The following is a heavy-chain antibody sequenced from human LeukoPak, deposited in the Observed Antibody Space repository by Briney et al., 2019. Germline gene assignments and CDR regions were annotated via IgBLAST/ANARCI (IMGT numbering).Heavy chain of an antibody. V-gene: IGHV1-2*02. CDR2: INPNSGGT. Sequence: ASVKVSCKASGCTFTGCYMHWVRQAPGQGLEWMGWINPNSGGTNYAQKFQGRVTMTRDTSISTAYMELSRLRSDDTAVYYCARVDGRDVGIVATNYYYYYGMDVWGQGTTVTVSS. CDR3: ARVDGRDVGIVATNYYYYYGMDV. J-gene: IGHJ6*02. D-gene: IGHD5-12*01. CDR1: GCTFTGCY.